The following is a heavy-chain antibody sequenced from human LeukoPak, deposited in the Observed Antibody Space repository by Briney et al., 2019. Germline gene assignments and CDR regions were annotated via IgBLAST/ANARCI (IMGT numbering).Heavy chain of an antibody. J-gene: IGHJ3*02. CDR1: GFTFSSNS. CDR3: ARVSRVSFSAFDI. Sequence: PGGSLRLSCAASGFTFSSNSMNWVRQAQGKGGEWGSSIITSSSYIYYADSVKGRFTISRDNANTSLYLQMSSLRADDTAVYYCARVSRVSFSAFDIWGQGTMVTVSS. D-gene: IGHD3-22*01. CDR2: IITSSSYI. V-gene: IGHV3-21*01.